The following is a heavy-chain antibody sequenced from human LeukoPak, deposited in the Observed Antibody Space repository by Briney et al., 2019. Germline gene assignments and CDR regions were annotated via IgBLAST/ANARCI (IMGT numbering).Heavy chain of an antibody. CDR1: GGSISSYY. J-gene: IGHJ4*02. CDR2: IYYSGST. CDR3: ASVSFNSGSP. D-gene: IGHD1-26*01. Sequence: SETLSLTCTVSGGSISSYYWSWIRQPPGKGLQWIGYIYYSGSTYYNPSLKSRVTISVDTSKNQFSLKLSSVTAADTAVYYCASVSFNSGSPWGQGTLVTVSS. V-gene: IGHV4-59*12.